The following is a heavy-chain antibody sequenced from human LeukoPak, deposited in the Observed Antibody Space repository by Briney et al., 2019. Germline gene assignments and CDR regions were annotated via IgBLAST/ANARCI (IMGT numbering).Heavy chain of an antibody. CDR2: IKSKIDGGTA. V-gene: IGHV3-15*01. D-gene: IGHD2-15*01. CDR1: GVSFSDAW. CDR3: SPDGLGYCSGGTCYTGC. Sequence: PGGSLRLSCAAAGVSFSDAWMSWVGQAPGKGLEWGGRIKSKIDGGTADSAAPVRGRFSISRDDSKNTLYLQMNSLKTEDTAVYYCSPDGLGYCSGGTCYTGCWGQGTLVTVSS. J-gene: IGHJ4*02.